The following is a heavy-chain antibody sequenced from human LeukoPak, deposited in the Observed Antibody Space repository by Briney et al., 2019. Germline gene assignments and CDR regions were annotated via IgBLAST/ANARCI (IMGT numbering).Heavy chain of an antibody. Sequence: PSETLSLTCAVYGGSFSGYYWSWIRQPSGKGLEWIGEINHSGSTNYNPSLKSRVTISVDTSKNQFSLKLSSVTAADTAVYYCARPFRSGWYGGYFDYWGQGTPVTVSS. J-gene: IGHJ4*02. CDR2: INHSGST. CDR1: GGSFSGYY. V-gene: IGHV4-34*01. D-gene: IGHD6-19*01. CDR3: ARPFRSGWYGGYFDY.